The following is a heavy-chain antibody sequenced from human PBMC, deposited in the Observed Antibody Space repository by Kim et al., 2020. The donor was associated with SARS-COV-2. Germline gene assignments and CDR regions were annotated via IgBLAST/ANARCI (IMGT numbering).Heavy chain of an antibody. CDR3: ARDRVLLWFGELSHYYYYYGMDV. J-gene: IGHJ6*02. V-gene: IGHV3-33*01. CDR1: GFTFSSYG. D-gene: IGHD3-10*01. CDR2: IWYDGSNK. Sequence: GGSLRLSCAASGFTFSSYGMHWVRQAPGKGLEWVAVIWYDGSNKYYADSVKGRFTISRDNSKNTLYLQMNSLRAEDTAVYYCARDRVLLWFGELSHYYYYYGMDVWGQGTTVTVSS.